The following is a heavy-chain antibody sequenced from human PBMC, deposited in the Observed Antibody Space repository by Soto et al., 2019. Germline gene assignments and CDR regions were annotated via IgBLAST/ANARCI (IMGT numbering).Heavy chain of an antibody. CDR2: ISGSAGST. Sequence: HPGGSLRLSCAASGFTLSSYAMSWVRQAPGKGLEWLSAISGSAGSTYYADSMKGRFTISRDNSKNTLYLQMNSLRVEDTAVYYCAKGASGSSSLYYYYGMDVWGQGTTVTVSS. CDR3: AKGASGSSSLYYYYGMDV. J-gene: IGHJ6*02. CDR1: GFTLSSYA. D-gene: IGHD3-10*01. V-gene: IGHV3-23*01.